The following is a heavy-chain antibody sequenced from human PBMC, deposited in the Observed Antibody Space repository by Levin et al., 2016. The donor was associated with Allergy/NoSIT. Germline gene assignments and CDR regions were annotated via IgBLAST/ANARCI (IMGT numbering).Heavy chain of an antibody. CDR2: ISSSSSYI. D-gene: IGHD1-26*01. V-gene: IGHV3-21*01. Sequence: WIRQPPGKGLEWVSSISSSSSYIYYADSVKGRFTISRDNAKNSLYLQMNSLRAEDTAVYYCATSAGLKWELPVYWGQGTLVTVSS. J-gene: IGHJ4*02. CDR3: ATSAGLKWELPVY.